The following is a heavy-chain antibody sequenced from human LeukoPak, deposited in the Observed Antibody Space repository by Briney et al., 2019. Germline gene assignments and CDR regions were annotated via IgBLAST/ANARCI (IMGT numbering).Heavy chain of an antibody. CDR3: ARDLATKAAGYSSPYYYYYMDV. CDR1: GGSISSYY. V-gene: IGHV4-59*01. Sequence: SETLSLTCTVSGGSISSYYWSWIRQPPGKGLEWIGYIYYSGSTNYNPSLKSRVTISVDTSKNQFSLKLSSVTAADTAVYYCARDLATKAAGYSSPYYYYYMDVWGKGTTVTVSS. D-gene: IGHD3-9*01. CDR2: IYYSGST. J-gene: IGHJ6*03.